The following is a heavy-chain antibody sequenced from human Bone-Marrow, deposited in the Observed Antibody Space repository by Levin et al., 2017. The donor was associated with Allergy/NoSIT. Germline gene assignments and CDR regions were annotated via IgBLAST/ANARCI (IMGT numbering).Heavy chain of an antibody. CDR3: TRDPRPAYDSSGYYD. CDR1: GFTFGDYA. J-gene: IGHJ4*02. CDR2: IRSKAYGGTT. V-gene: IGHV3-49*04. Sequence: GGSLRLSCTASGFTFGDYAMSWVRQAPGKGLEWVGFIRSKAYGGTTEYAASVKGRFTISRKDGKVIAYLQLNGLKPEDTAVYYWTRDPRPAYDSSGYYDWGQGTLVTVSS. D-gene: IGHD3-22*01.